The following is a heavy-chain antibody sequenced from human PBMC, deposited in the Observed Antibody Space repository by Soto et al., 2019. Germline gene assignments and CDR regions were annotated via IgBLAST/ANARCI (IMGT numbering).Heavy chain of an antibody. CDR3: AIAILNWHLFDGMDV. D-gene: IGHD1-7*01. CDR2: ISAYHGNT. V-gene: IGHV1-18*01. CDR1: GYTFTSYG. J-gene: IGHJ6*02. Sequence: QVQLVQSGAEVKKPGASVKVSCKASGYTFTSYGISWVRQAPGQGLERMGWISAYHGNTNYAQKLQGRVTMTTDTSTSTAYMELRSLRSDDTALYHCAIAILNWHLFDGMDVWGQATTVTVSS.